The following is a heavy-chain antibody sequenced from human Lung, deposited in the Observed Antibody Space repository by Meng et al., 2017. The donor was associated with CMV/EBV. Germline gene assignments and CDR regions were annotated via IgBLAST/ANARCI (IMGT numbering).Heavy chain of an antibody. CDR2: INPNSGGT. V-gene: IGHV1-2*02. J-gene: IGHJ5*02. CDR3: ASGGYCSSTSCYRGWFDP. CDR1: GYTFTGYY. Sequence: ASVXVSCKASGYTFTGYYMHWVRQAPGQGLEWMGWINPNSGGTNYAQKFQGRVTMTRDTSISTAYMELSRLRSDDTAVYYCASGGYCSSTSCYRGWFDPWGQGTLVTVS. D-gene: IGHD2-2*02.